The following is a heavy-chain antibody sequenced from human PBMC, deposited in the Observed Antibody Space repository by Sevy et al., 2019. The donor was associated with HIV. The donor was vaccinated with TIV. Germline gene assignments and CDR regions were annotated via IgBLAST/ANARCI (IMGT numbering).Heavy chain of an antibody. J-gene: IGHJ1*01. V-gene: IGHV4-39*01. CDR1: GGSINNKAYY. CDR2: MSYNGNS. CDR3: ARRLAAAGGGNEYFQP. Sequence: SETLSLTCTVSGGSINNKAYYWAWIRQPPGKGLEWIGSMSYNGNSYYNPSLNCRVTISLDTSKNQFSLRLTFLTAADTAVYYRARRLAAAGGGNEYFQPWGQGTLVTVSS. D-gene: IGHD6-13*01.